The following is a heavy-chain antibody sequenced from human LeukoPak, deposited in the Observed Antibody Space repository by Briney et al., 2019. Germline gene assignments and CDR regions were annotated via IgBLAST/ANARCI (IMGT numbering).Heavy chain of an antibody. Sequence: SETLSLTCAVYGGSFSGYYWSWNRQPPGKGLEWIGEINHSGSTNYNPSLKSRVTISVDTSKNQFSLKLSSVTAADTAVYYCARDGDYLGQGTLVTVSS. CDR2: INHSGST. CDR1: GGSFSGYY. V-gene: IGHV4-34*01. J-gene: IGHJ4*02. CDR3: ARDGDY.